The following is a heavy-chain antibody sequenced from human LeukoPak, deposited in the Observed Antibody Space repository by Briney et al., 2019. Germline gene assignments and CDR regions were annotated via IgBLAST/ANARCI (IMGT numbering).Heavy chain of an antibody. Sequence: GGSLRLSCAASGFTFSSYSMNWVRQAPGKGLEWVSSISSSSSYIYYADSVKGRFTISRDNAKNSLYLQMNSLRAEDTAVYYCARVRPGYSSSWAIDYWGQGTLVTVSS. D-gene: IGHD6-13*01. J-gene: IGHJ4*02. CDR3: ARVRPGYSSSWAIDY. CDR2: ISSSSSYI. CDR1: GFTFSSYS. V-gene: IGHV3-21*01.